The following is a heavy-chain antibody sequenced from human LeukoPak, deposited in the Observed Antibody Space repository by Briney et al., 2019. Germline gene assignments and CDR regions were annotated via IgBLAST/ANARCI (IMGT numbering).Heavy chain of an antibody. J-gene: IGHJ4*02. V-gene: IGHV4-59*01. CDR1: GGSISSYY. CDR2: IYYSGST. Sequence: SETLSLTCTVSGGSISSYYWSWIRQPPGKGLEWIGYIYYSGSTNYNPSLTSRVTISMNTSKNQFSLKLKSVTSADTAVYYCARDRRYCTGGTCYLDPYFDYWGQGTLVTVSS. D-gene: IGHD2-8*02. CDR3: ARDRRYCTGGTCYLDPYFDY.